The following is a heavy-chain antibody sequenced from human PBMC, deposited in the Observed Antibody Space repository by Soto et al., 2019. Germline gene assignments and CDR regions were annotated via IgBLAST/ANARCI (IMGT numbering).Heavy chain of an antibody. D-gene: IGHD6-19*01. Sequence: ESGGGLVKPGGSLRLSCAASGFTFSSYSMNWVRQAPGKGMEWVSSISSSSSYIYYADSVKGRFTISRDNAKNSLYLQMNSLRAEDTAVYYCASSCWPFDYWGQGTLVTVSS. CDR3: ASSCWPFDY. CDR1: GFTFSSYS. CDR2: ISSSSSYI. J-gene: IGHJ4*02. V-gene: IGHV3-21*01.